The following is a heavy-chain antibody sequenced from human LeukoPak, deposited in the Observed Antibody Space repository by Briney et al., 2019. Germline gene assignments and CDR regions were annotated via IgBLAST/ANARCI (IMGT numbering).Heavy chain of an antibody. Sequence: SETLSLTCTVSGGSISSSSYYWGWIRQPPGKGLEWIGSIYYSGSTYYNPSLKSRVTISVDTSKNQFSLKLSSVTAADTAVYYCARDQVHGTVTLGDYFDYWGQGTLVTVSS. CDR3: ARDQVHGTVTLGDYFDY. V-gene: IGHV4-39*07. CDR1: GGSISSSSYY. D-gene: IGHD4-11*01. CDR2: IYYSGST. J-gene: IGHJ4*02.